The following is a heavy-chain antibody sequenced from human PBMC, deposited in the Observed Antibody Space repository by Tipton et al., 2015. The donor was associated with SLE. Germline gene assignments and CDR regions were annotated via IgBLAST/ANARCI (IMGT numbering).Heavy chain of an antibody. V-gene: IGHV4-34*01. D-gene: IGHD4-11*01. CDR1: GGSFSDYY. Sequence: TLSLTCAVYGGSFSDYYWSWIRQPPGKGLEWIGEINHSGSTYYNPSLKSRVTISVETSKNQFSLKLSSVTAADTAVYYCARRSDDYSNWFDPWGQGTQVTVSS. CDR2: INHSGST. CDR3: ARRSDDYSNWFDP. J-gene: IGHJ5*02.